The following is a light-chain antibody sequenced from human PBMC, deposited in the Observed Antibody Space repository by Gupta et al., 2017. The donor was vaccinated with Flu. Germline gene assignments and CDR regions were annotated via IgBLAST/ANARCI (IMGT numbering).Light chain of an antibody. CDR3: QSADNSGTYVV. CDR2: KDT. V-gene: IGLV3-25*03. J-gene: IGLJ3*02. CDR1: TLSNQY. Sequence: SYELTQSPSLSVSPGQTARITCSGNTLSNQYTYWYQQKPGQPPVLVIFKDTERPSGIPERFSGSNSGTTVTLTISGVQAEDEAAYYCQSADNSGTYVVFGGGTRPTV.